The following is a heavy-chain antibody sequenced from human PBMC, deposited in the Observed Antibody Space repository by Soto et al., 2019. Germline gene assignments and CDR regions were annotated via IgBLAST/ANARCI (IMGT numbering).Heavy chain of an antibody. CDR1: GFTFGDYA. CDR3: TRAGVGATDWYFDY. J-gene: IGHJ4*02. V-gene: IGHV3-49*03. Sequence: PGGSLRLSCTASGFTFGDYAMSWFRQAPGKGLEWVGFIRSKAYGGTTEYAASVKGRFTISRDDSKSIAYLQMNSLKTEDTAVYYCTRAGVGATDWYFDYWGQGTLVTVSS. D-gene: IGHD1-26*01. CDR2: IRSKAYGGTT.